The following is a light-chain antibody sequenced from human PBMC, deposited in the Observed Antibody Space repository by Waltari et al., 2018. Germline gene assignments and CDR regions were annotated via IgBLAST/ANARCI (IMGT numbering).Light chain of an antibody. CDR1: GLGNKY. Sequence: SYELTQPPSVSVSPGQTASIPCSGDGLGNKYVSWFQQRPGQSPVLVIYEDAKRPSGVPARSSGSNSENMATLTISGTQATDEADYYCQAWDPTSHVTFGGGTKLTVL. J-gene: IGLJ2*01. V-gene: IGLV3-1*01. CDR2: EDA. CDR3: QAWDPTSHVT.